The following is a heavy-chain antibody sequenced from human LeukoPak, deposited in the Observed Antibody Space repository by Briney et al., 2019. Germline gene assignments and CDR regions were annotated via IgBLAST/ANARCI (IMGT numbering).Heavy chain of an antibody. V-gene: IGHV1-2*02. CDR1: GYTFTSYD. CDR2: INPNSGGT. Sequence: GASVRVSCKASGYTFTSYDINWVRQATGRGLEWMGWINPNSGGTNYAQKFQGRVTMTRDTSISTAYMELSRLRSDDTAVYYCARIQWTGSGFYYWGQGTLVTVSS. CDR3: ARIQWTGSGFYY. D-gene: IGHD3/OR15-3a*01. J-gene: IGHJ4*02.